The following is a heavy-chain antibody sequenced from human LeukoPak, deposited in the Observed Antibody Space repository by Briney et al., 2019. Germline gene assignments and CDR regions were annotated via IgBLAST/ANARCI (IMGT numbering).Heavy chain of an antibody. J-gene: IGHJ4*02. CDR2: IWYDGGNK. V-gene: IGHV3-33*01. CDR3: TAGSGSYRIDY. CDR1: GFTFSSYG. D-gene: IGHD3-10*01. Sequence: GKSLRLSCAASGFTFSSYGMHWVRQAPGKGLEGLAVIWYDGGNKYYADSVKSRFTISRDNSKNTLYLQMNSLRAEDTAVYYCTAGSGSYRIDYWGQGTLVIVSS.